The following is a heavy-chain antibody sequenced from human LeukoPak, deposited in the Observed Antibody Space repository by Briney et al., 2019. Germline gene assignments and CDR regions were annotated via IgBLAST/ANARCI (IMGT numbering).Heavy chain of an antibody. Sequence: GGSLRLSCPASGFIFSHYGMHWVRQAPGKGLEWVAVIRSDGSNRFYAGSVKGRFTISRDNSKNTLYLHVNSLRAEDTAVYYCAKDTSIGKYCTSGVCSPFDYWGQGTLVTVSS. J-gene: IGHJ4*02. CDR1: GFIFSHYG. CDR2: IRSDGSNR. CDR3: AKDTSIGKYCTSGVCSPFDY. D-gene: IGHD2-8*01. V-gene: IGHV3-30*02.